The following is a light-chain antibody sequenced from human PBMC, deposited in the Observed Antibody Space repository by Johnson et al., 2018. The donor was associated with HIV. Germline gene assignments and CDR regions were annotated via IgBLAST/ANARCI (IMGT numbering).Light chain of an antibody. CDR3: GIWDGSLRDYV. CDR2: DNN. J-gene: IGLJ1*01. V-gene: IGLV1-51*01. CDR1: SSNIGNNY. Sequence: QSVLTQPPSVSAAPGQKVTSSCSGSSSNIGNNYVSWYQQLPGTAPKLLIYDNNKRPSGIPDRFSASKSGTPATLGRTGLKPGAEADYYCGIWDGSLRDYVFGTGTQVTVL.